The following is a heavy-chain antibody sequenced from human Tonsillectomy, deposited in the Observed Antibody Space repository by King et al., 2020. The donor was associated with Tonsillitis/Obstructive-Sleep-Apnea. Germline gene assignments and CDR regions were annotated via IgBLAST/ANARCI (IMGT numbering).Heavy chain of an antibody. J-gene: IGHJ6*03. Sequence: VQLVESGGGLVQPGRSLRLSCAASGFIFDDYAMHWVRQAPGKGLEWVAGISWNSGSIGYADSGKGRFTISRDNAKNSLYLQMNSLRAEDSALYYCAKDDFGLITYMDVWGKGTTVTVSS. D-gene: IGHD3/OR15-3a*01. CDR1: GFIFDDYA. CDR3: AKDDFGLITYMDV. V-gene: IGHV3-9*01. CDR2: ISWNSGSI.